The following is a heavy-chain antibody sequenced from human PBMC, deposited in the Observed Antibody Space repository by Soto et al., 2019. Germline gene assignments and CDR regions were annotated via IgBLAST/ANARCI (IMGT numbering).Heavy chain of an antibody. J-gene: IGHJ6*03. CDR2: ISGSVGST. Sequence: GGSLRLSCAASGFTFSSYAMSWVRQAPGKGLKWVSAISGSVGSTYYADSVKGRFTISRDNSKNTLYLQMISLRAEDTAVYYCALREMGCSGGSCYSLHYYYYYMDVWGKGTTVTVSS. CDR1: GFTFSSYA. D-gene: IGHD2-15*01. V-gene: IGHV3-23*01. CDR3: ALREMGCSGGSCYSLHYYYYYMDV.